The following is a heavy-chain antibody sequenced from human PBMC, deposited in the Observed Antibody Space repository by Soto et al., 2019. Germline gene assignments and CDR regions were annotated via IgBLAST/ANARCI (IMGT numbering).Heavy chain of an antibody. V-gene: IGHV1-3*01. D-gene: IGHD3-10*01. CDR2: INAGNGNT. CDR3: ARDYKRGYYYYGMDV. Sequence: ASVKVSCKASGYTFTSYAMHWVRQAPGQRLEWMGWINAGNGNTKYSQKFQGRVTITRDTSASTAYMELSSLRSEDTAVYYCARDYKRGYYYYGMDVWGKGTTVTVSS. CDR1: GYTFTSYA. J-gene: IGHJ6*04.